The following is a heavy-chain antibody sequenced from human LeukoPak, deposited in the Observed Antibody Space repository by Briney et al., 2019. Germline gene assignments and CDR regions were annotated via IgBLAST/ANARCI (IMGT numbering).Heavy chain of an antibody. D-gene: IGHD6-13*01. CDR3: AGHIAAAGTGEVGY. CDR2: INTNTGNP. V-gene: IGHV7-4-1*02. Sequence: ASVKVSFNASGYTFTSYYIHWVRQAPRQGLEWMGWINTNTGNPTYAQRFTGRFVFSLDNSVSTAYLQISSLKAEDTAVVYCAGHIAAAGTGEVGYWGQGTLVTVSS. J-gene: IGHJ4*02. CDR1: GYTFTSYY.